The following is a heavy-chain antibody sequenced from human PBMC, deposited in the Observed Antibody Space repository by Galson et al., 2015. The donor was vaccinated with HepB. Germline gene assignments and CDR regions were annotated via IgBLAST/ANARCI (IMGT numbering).Heavy chain of an antibody. CDR1: GFTFSSYA. CDR2: ISYDGSNK. J-gene: IGHJ4*02. D-gene: IGHD3-22*01. CDR3: ARSYRGYYYDSSGYSLLDY. Sequence: SLRLSCAASGFTFSSYAMHWVRQAPGKGLEWVAVISYDGSNKYYADSVKGRFTISRDNSKNTLYLQMNSLRAEDTAVYYCARSYRGYYYDSSGYSLLDYWGQGTLVTVSS. V-gene: IGHV3-30-3*01.